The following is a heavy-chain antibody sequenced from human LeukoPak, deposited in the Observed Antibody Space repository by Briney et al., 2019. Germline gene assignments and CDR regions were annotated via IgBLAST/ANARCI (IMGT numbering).Heavy chain of an antibody. V-gene: IGHV1-69*06. CDR1: GGTFSSYA. D-gene: IGHD2-8*01. J-gene: IGHJ4*02. CDR3: ARRGLRGHYFDY. Sequence: ASVRVSCKASGGTFSSYAIGWVRQAPGQGLEWMGGIIPIFGTANYAQKFQGRVTITADKSTSTAYMELSSLRSEDTAVYYCARRGLRGHYFDYWGRGTLVTVSS. CDR2: IIPIFGTA.